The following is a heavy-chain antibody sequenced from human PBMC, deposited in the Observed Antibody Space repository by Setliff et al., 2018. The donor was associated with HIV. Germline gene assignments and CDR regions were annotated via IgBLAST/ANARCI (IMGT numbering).Heavy chain of an antibody. Sequence: PSETLSLTCTVSGGSINSFYWNWIRQPPGKGLEWIGCVYYSGSTYYNPSLRSRVTISLDTSKNQFSLKLSSVTAADTAVYFCARTYSSNWYIDYWGQGTLVTVSS. CDR2: VYYSGST. CDR3: ARTYSSNWYIDY. V-gene: IGHV4-59*08. CDR1: GGSINSFY. D-gene: IGHD6-13*01. J-gene: IGHJ4*02.